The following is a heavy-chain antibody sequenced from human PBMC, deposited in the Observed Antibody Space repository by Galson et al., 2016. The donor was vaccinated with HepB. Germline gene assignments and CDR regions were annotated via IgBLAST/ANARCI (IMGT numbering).Heavy chain of an antibody. CDR1: GFTFSGSA. V-gene: IGHV3-73*01. J-gene: IGHJ4*02. Sequence: SLRLSCAVSGFTFSGSAIHWVRQASVKGLEWVGRIRSKTNTYATAYGEPVKGRFTISRDDSRNTAYLQMNSLKTEDTAVYYCMSYRDDYLRGGDWGQGTLVTVSS. CDR3: MSYRDDYLRGGD. D-gene: IGHD5-12*01. CDR2: IRSKTNTYAT.